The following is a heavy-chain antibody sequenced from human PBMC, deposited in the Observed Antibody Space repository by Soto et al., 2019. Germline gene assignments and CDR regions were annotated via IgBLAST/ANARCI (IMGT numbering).Heavy chain of an antibody. CDR2: IKQDGSEK. D-gene: IGHD2-2*02. CDR1: GFTFSSYW. J-gene: IGHJ4*02. Sequence: VGSLRLSCAASGFTFSSYWMSWVRQAPGKGLEWVANIKQDGSEKYYVDSVKGRFTISRDNAKNSLYLQMNSLRAEDTAVYYCAIETMEYCSSTSCYRRGGFDYWGQGTLVTV. V-gene: IGHV3-7*01. CDR3: AIETMEYCSSTSCYRRGGFDY.